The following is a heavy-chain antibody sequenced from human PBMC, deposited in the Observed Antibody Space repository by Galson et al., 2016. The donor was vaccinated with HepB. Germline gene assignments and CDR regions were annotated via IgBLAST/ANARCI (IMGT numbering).Heavy chain of an antibody. J-gene: IGHJ4*02. CDR1: GFTFSTYG. CDR3: AKGRDYLLREIDY. CDR2: TSYDGSNK. D-gene: IGHD3-10*01. Sequence: SLRLSCAASGFTFSTYGMHWVCQAPGRGLEWVAITSYDGSNKHYADSVKGRFTISRDNSKNTLYLQMNSLRAEDTAVYYCAKGRDYLLREIDYWGQGTLVTVSS. V-gene: IGHV3-30*18.